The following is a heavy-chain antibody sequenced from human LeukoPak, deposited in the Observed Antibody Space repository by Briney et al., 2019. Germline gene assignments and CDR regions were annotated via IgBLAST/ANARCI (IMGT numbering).Heavy chain of an antibody. D-gene: IGHD3-22*01. J-gene: IGHJ5*02. Sequence: SETLSLTCTVSGGSISSYYWSWIRQPPGKGLEWIGRIYASGSTDYNPSLESRITMSVDTSKNQFSLKLSSVTAADTAVYYCARESYFDARFDPWGQGTLVTVSP. CDR2: IYASGST. CDR1: GGSISSYY. CDR3: ARESYFDARFDP. V-gene: IGHV4-4*07.